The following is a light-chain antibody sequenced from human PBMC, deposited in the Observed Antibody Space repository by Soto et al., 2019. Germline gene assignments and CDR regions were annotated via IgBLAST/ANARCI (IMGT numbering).Light chain of an antibody. CDR1: RTIAGY. Sequence: DIQMTQSPSSLSASVGDRFTITCRASRTIAGYVNWYQQRPGEAPNLLIYAASSLQSGVPSRFRGSGSGTDFTLTINSLQPEDFATYYCQQSYSSITFGQGTRREIK. CDR3: QQSYSSIT. J-gene: IGKJ5*01. CDR2: AAS. V-gene: IGKV1-39*01.